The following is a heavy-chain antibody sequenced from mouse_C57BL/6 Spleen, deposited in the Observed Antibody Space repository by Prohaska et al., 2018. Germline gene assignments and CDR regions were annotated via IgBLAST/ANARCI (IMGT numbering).Heavy chain of an antibody. V-gene: IGHV1-15*01. J-gene: IGHJ1*03. CDR1: GYTFTDYE. D-gene: IGHD1-1*01. CDR3: TRSNYYGRSPSYFDV. Sequence: QFQLQQSGAELVRPGASVTLSCKASGYTFTDYEMHWVKQTPVHGLEWIGAIDPETGGTAYNQKFNCKAILTADKSSSTAYMELRCLTSEDSAVYYCTRSNYYGRSPSYFDVWGTGTTVTVSS. CDR2: IDPETGGT.